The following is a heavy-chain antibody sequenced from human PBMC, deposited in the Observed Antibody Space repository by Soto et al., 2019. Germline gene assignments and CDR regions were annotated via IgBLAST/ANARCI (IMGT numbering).Heavy chain of an antibody. V-gene: IGHV4-34*01. CDR3: ARGPTIAAAAVDY. J-gene: IGHJ4*02. D-gene: IGHD6-13*01. Sequence: SETLSLTCAVYGGSFSGYYWSWIRQPPGKGLEWIGEINHSGSTNYNPSLKSRVTISVDTSKNQFSLKLSSVTAADTAVYYCARGPTIAAAAVDYWGQGTLVTVSS. CDR2: INHSGST. CDR1: GGSFSGYY.